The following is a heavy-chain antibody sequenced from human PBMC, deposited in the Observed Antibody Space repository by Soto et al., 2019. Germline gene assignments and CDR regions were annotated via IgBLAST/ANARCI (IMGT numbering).Heavy chain of an antibody. Sequence: GGSLRLSCEASGFTFSGFDMHWVRQPPGKGLEWVSTIGTAGDTYYAVSVKGRFIISRDNAKNSLSLQMNSLRAGDTAVYFCARGQEVGAHFFDSWGQGTQVTVSS. CDR1: GFTFSGFD. D-gene: IGHD2-15*01. CDR2: IGTAGDT. V-gene: IGHV3-13*01. CDR3: ARGQEVGAHFFDS. J-gene: IGHJ4*02.